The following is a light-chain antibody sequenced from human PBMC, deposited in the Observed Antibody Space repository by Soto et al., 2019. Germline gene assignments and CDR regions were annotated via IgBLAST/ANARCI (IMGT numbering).Light chain of an antibody. CDR1: QSISSW. Sequence: DVQMTQSPSTLSASVGDRVTITCRASQSISSWLAWYKQKPGRAPNLLIYDASTLQSGVSSRFSGSGSGTEFTLTISSLQPEDFASYYCQQSSRTPWTFGQGTKVDIK. V-gene: IGKV1-5*01. CDR2: DAS. CDR3: QQSSRTPWT. J-gene: IGKJ1*01.